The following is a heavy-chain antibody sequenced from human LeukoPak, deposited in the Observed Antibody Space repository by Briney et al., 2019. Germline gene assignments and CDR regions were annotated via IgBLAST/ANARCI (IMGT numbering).Heavy chain of an antibody. J-gene: IGHJ4*02. V-gene: IGHV3-21*01. Sequence: GGSLRLSCAASGFTFSSYSMNWVRQAPGKGLGWVSSISTSSYDIYYADSVKGRFTISRDNAKNSLYLQMNSLRAEDTAMYYCAKISHDYGDSADYWGQGTLVTVSS. CDR1: GFTFSSYS. CDR2: ISTSSYDI. CDR3: AKISHDYGDSADY. D-gene: IGHD4-17*01.